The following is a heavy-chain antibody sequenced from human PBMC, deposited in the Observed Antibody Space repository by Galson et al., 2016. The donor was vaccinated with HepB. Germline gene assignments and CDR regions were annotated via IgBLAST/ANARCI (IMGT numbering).Heavy chain of an antibody. V-gene: IGHV4-34*01. D-gene: IGHD3-3*01. Sequence: SETLSLTCFVSGGSFSGYYWTWIRQSPGKGLEWLGEINHSGTTDYNPSVKGRITISIDTSQRQVSLKLTSVTAADTAIYYCAGGEYEFSSGYYSGLAYWGHGTPVTVSS. CDR3: AGGEYEFSSGYYSGLAY. J-gene: IGHJ4*01. CDR1: GGSFSGYY. CDR2: INHSGTT.